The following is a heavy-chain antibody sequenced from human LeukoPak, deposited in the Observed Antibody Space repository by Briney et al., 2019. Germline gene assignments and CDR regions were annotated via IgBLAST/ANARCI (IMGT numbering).Heavy chain of an antibody. CDR2: ISYDGSNK. CDR1: GFTFSSYA. J-gene: IGHJ4*02. V-gene: IGHV3-30-3*01. Sequence: GRSLRLSCAASGFTFSSYAMHWVRQAPGKGLEWVAVISYDGSNKYYADSVKGRFTISRDNSKNTLYLQMNSLRAEDTAVYYCASLAYCGGDCNSQSVFDYWGQGTLVTVSS. CDR3: ASLAYCGGDCNSQSVFDY. D-gene: IGHD2-21*02.